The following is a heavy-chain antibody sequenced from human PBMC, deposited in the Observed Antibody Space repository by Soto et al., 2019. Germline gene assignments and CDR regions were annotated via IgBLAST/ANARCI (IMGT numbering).Heavy chain of an antibody. Sequence: QVQLQESGPGLVKPSGTLSLTCAVAGGSISANWWSWVRPAPVKGLEWIGEIYHSGTTYYKPSLKGRVIILVDKSASQMSLTLSSVTAADTAVYYCARHVAVPRTRGFDYWGQGALVAVSS. D-gene: IGHD2-15*01. CDR1: GGSISANW. CDR3: ARHVAVPRTRGFDY. V-gene: IGHV4-4*02. J-gene: IGHJ4*02. CDR2: IYHSGTT.